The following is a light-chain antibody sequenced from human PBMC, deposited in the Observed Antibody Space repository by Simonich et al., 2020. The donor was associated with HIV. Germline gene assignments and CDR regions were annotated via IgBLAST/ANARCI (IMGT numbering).Light chain of an antibody. J-gene: IGKJ4*01. CDR1: QSLTNN. Sequence: EIVMTQSPATLSVFPGERATLSCRASQSLTNNLAWYQQKPGQAPRLLIYAASTRATGIPARFSGTGSGTEFTLTISSMQSEDFAFYYCHQYNDWPLTFGGGTKVEIK. CDR2: AAS. V-gene: IGKV3-15*01. CDR3: HQYNDWPLT.